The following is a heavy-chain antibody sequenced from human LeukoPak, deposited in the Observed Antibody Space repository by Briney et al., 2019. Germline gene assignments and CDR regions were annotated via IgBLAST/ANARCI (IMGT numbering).Heavy chain of an antibody. CDR1: GFTFSSYA. CDR2: ISGSGGST. Sequence: GGSLRLSCAASGFTFSSYAMSWVRQAPGKGLEWVSAISGSGGSTYYADSVKGRFTISRNNSKNTLYLQMNSLRAEDTAVYYCAKSQWLDDYYFDYWGQGTLVTVSS. V-gene: IGHV3-23*01. CDR3: AKSQWLDDYYFDY. J-gene: IGHJ4*02. D-gene: IGHD6-19*01.